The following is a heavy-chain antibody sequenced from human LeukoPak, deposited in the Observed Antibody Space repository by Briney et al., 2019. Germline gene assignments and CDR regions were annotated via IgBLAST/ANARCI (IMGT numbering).Heavy chain of an antibody. Sequence: VGSLRLSCAASGFPFSGYTMNWVRQAPGKGLEWVSSISSSSTYIYYADSVKGRFTISRDNAKNSLYLQMNSLRAEDTAFYYCAREAYNAFDYWARGTLVTVSS. CDR1: GFPFSGYT. J-gene: IGHJ4*02. D-gene: IGHD1-1*01. CDR3: AREAYNAFDY. V-gene: IGHV3-21*01. CDR2: ISSSSTYI.